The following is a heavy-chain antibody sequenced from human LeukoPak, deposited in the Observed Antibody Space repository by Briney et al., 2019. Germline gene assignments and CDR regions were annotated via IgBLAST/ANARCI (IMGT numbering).Heavy chain of an antibody. D-gene: IGHD2-21*02. CDR1: GGSISSSSYY. CDR2: IYYSGST. V-gene: IGHV4-39*07. J-gene: IGHJ6*02. CDR3: ARDSGCGGDCYYYYGMDV. Sequence: SETLSLTCTVSGGSISSSSYYWGWIRQPPGKGLEWIGSIYYSGSTYYNPSLKSRVTISVDTSKNQFSLKLSSVTAADTAVYYCARDSGCGGDCYYYYGMDVWGQGTTVTVSS.